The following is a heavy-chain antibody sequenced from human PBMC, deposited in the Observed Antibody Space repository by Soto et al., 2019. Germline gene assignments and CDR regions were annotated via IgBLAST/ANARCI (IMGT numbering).Heavy chain of an antibody. D-gene: IGHD6-19*01. Sequence: QVQLVQSGAEEKKPGASVKVSCKASGYTFTGYAMHWVRQAPGQRLEWMGWINAGNGNTKYSQKFQGRVTITRDTSASTAYMALSSLRSEDMAVYYCARAVAVAADFDYWGQGTLVTVSS. V-gene: IGHV1-3*05. CDR3: ARAVAVAADFDY. J-gene: IGHJ4*02. CDR1: GYTFTGYA. CDR2: INAGNGNT.